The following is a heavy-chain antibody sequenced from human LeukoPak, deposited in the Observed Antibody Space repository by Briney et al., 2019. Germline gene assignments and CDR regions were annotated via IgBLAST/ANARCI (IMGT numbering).Heavy chain of an antibody. D-gene: IGHD6-13*01. V-gene: IGHV1-2*02. CDR1: GYTFTAYY. CDR2: INPASGGT. J-gene: IGHJ5*02. Sequence: GSVKVSCKPSGYTFTAYYLHWVRQAPGQGLEWMGWINPASGGTHYAQKFQDRVTMTRDTSINTAYMELSRLTSDDTAVYYCAREGIAEPDTNWFDPWGQGTLVTVSS. CDR3: AREGIAEPDTNWFDP.